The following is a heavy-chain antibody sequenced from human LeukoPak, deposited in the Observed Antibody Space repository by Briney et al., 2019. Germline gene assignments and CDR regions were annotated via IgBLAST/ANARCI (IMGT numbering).Heavy chain of an antibody. V-gene: IGHV3-30*02. CDR3: AKAPYDILTGYYHDY. D-gene: IGHD3-9*01. CDR2: IRYDGSNK. CDR1: GFTFSSYG. J-gene: IGHJ4*02. Sequence: GGSLRLSCAASGFTFSSYGMHWVRQAPGKGLEWVAFIRYDGSNKYYADSVKGRFTISRDNSKNTLYLQMNSLRAEDTAVYYCAKAPYDILTGYYHDYWGQGTLVTVSS.